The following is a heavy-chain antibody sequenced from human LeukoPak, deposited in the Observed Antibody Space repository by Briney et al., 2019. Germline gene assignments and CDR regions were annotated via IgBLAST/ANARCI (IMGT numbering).Heavy chain of an antibody. CDR1: GYTFTGYY. J-gene: IGHJ6*02. Sequence: ASVKVSCRASGYTFTGYYMHWVRQAPGQGLEWMGRINPNSGGTNYAQKFQGRVTMTRDTSISTAYMELSRLRSDDTAVYYCAREKVRQSGMDVWGQGTTVTVSS. V-gene: IGHV1-2*06. CDR3: AREKVRQSGMDV. D-gene: IGHD2-2*01. CDR2: INPNSGGT.